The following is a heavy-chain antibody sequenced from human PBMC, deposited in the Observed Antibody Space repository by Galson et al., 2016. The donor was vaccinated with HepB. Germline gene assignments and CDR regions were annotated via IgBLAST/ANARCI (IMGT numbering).Heavy chain of an antibody. CDR2: INPNTGAT. V-gene: IGHV1-2*05. CDR1: GNTFVDYV. CDR3: AREGYDERARMDEYYYGMVG. J-gene: IGHJ6*01. D-gene: IGHD2/OR15-2a*01. Sequence: SVKVSCKASGNTFVDYVVHWVRQAPGQGLEWMGRINPNTGATTLTQKFQGRVSMTWDASVRTAFLDVTSLTSDDTGVYYCAREGYDERARMDEYYYGMVGWGQGTTVIVSS.